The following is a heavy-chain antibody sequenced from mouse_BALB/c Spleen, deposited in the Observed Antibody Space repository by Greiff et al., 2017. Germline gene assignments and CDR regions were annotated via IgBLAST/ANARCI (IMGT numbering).Heavy chain of an antibody. CDR1: GYSFTGYF. V-gene: IGHV1-37*01. CDR3: GRGAMITTGSFAY. CDR2: INPYNGDT. D-gene: IGHD2-4*01. Sequence: EVQLVESGPELVKPGASVKISCKASGYSFTGYFMNWVKQSHGKSLEWIGRINPYNGDTFYNQKFKGKATLTVDKSSSTAHMELLSLTSEDSAVYYCGRGAMITTGSFAYWGQGTLVTVSA. J-gene: IGHJ3*01.